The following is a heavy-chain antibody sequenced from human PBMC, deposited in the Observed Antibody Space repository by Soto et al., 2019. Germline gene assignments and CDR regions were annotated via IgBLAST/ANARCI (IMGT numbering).Heavy chain of an antibody. Sequence: SETLSLTCAVYGGSFSGYYWSWIRQPPGKGLEWIGEINHSGSTNYNPSLKSRVTISVDTSKNQFSLKLSSVTAADTAVYYCARAKGVVIGYYYYSGMDVCGQGTTVPVSS. CDR1: GGSFSGYY. V-gene: IGHV4-34*01. J-gene: IGHJ6*02. D-gene: IGHD3-3*01. CDR3: ARAKGVVIGYYYYSGMDV. CDR2: INHSGST.